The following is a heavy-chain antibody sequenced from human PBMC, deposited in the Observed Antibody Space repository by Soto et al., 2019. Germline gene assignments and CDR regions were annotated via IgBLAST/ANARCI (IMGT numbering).Heavy chain of an antibody. J-gene: IGHJ5*02. CDR3: ARVGGGVSGWFDP. CDR1: GGSISSGDYY. CDR2: IYDSGST. V-gene: IGHV4-31*03. Sequence: QVQLQESGPGLVKPSQTLSLTCTVSGGSISSGDYYWSWIRQHPGKALEWIGCIYDSGSTYYNPSLKSRVTISVDTAKNQFLLRMNSVTAADTAVYYCARVGGGVSGWFDPWGQGTLVSVSS. D-gene: IGHD2-8*02.